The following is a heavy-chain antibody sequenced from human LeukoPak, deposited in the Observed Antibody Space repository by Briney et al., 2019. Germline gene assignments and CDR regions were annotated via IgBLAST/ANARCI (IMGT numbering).Heavy chain of an antibody. D-gene: IGHD3-3*01. CDR2: ISSSSSYI. V-gene: IGHV3-21*01. CDR1: GFTFSSYS. Sequence: PGGSLRLSCAASGFTFSSYSMNWVRQAPGKGLEWVSSISSSSSYIYYADSVKGRFTISRDNAKNSLYLQMNSLRAEDTAVYYCARVQLERGDFWSGPPPDPWDYWGQGTLVTVSS. J-gene: IGHJ4*02. CDR3: ARVQLERGDFWSGPPPDPWDY.